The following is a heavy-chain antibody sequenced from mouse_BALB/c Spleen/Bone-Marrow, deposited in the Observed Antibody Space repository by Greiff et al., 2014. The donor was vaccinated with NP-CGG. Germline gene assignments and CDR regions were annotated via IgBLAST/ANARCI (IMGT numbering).Heavy chain of an antibody. D-gene: IGHD1-1*01. J-gene: IGHJ3*01. CDR3: ARWGTVVNPALIY. CDR2: IDPSTGYT. CDR1: GYTFTIYW. Sequence: QVQLQQSGAELAKPGASVKMSCKASGYTFTIYWMHWVKQRPGQGLEWIGYIDPSTGYTEYNQKFKDKATLTADKSSSTAYMQLSILASENSAVYYCARWGTVVNPALIYWGQGTLVTVSA. V-gene: IGHV1-7*01.